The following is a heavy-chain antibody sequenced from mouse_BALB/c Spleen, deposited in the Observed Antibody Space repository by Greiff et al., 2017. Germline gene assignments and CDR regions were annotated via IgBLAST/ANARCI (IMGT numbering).Heavy chain of an antibody. D-gene: IGHD2-4*01. Sequence: VQLQQSGPELVKPGASVKISCKASGYSFTGYYMHWVKQSHVKSLEWIGRINPYNGATSYNQNFKDKASLTVDKSSSTAYMELHSLTSEDSAVYYCARRGDMITDYFDYWGQGTTLTVSS. CDR3: ARRGDMITDYFDY. V-gene: IGHV1-31*01. J-gene: IGHJ2*01. CDR2: INPYNGAT. CDR1: GYSFTGYY.